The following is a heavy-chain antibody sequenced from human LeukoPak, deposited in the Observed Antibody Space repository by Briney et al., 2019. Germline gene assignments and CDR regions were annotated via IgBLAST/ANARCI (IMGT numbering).Heavy chain of an antibody. Sequence: GGSLRLSCAASGFTFSSYAMSWVRQAPGKGLEWVSSISSSSSYIYYADSVKGRFTISRDNAKNSLYLQMNSLRAEDTAVYYCARVRANCSSTSCYRAAFGYWGQGTLVTVSS. D-gene: IGHD2-2*02. J-gene: IGHJ4*02. CDR1: GFTFSSYA. V-gene: IGHV3-21*01. CDR3: ARVRANCSSTSCYRAAFGY. CDR2: ISSSSSYI.